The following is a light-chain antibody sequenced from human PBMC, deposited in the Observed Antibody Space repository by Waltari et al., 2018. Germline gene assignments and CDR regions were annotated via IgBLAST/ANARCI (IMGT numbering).Light chain of an antibody. CDR2: EVN. CDR3: SSYASDSTYV. Sequence: QSALTQPASVSGSPGQSITISCSGTSSDIGGYNSVSWYQQHPGKAPKLMIYEVNNRPSGISQRFSGSKSGNTASLTISGLQAEDEADYYCSSYASDSTYVFGTGAKVTVL. V-gene: IGLV2-14*01. CDR1: SSDIGGYNS. J-gene: IGLJ1*01.